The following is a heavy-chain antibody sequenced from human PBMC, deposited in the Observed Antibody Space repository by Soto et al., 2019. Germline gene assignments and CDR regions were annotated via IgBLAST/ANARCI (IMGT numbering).Heavy chain of an antibody. D-gene: IGHD3-10*01. J-gene: IGHJ4*02. CDR3: AVVRGYPPYYCGY. Sequence: ASVKVSCKASGYTFTSYYMHWGRQAPGQGLEWMGIINPSGGSTSYAQKFQGRVTMTRDTSTSTVYMELSSLRYEDTAVYYGAVVRGYPPYYCGYLGQGTLVTVAS. CDR1: GYTFTSYY. V-gene: IGHV1-46*01. CDR2: INPSGGST.